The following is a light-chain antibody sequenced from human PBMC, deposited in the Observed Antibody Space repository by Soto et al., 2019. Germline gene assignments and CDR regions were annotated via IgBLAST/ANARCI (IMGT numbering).Light chain of an antibody. CDR3: SSYTTTSNYV. CDR1: TSDVGGYNY. CDR2: EGT. Sequence: QSALTQPASVSGSPGQSITISCTGTTSDVGGYNYVSWYQQHPGKAPKLIIYEGTKRPSGVSNRFFGSKSGNTASLAISGLQAEDEADYYCSSYTTTSNYVFGTGTKVTVL. J-gene: IGLJ1*01. V-gene: IGLV2-14*01.